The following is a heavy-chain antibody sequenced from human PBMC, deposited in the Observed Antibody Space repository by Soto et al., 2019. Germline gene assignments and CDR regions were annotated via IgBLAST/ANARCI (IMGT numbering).Heavy chain of an antibody. CDR1: GGSISSYY. Sequence: SETLSLTCTVSGGSISSYYSSWIRQPPGKGLEWIGCIYYIGSANYNPSLKTRVTISLDKSKSQFSLKLNSVTAADSAVYFCARLEGLATISYYFDFWGPGALVTVSS. CDR2: IYYIGSA. J-gene: IGHJ4*02. V-gene: IGHV4-59*08. D-gene: IGHD3-9*01. CDR3: ARLEGLATISYYFDF.